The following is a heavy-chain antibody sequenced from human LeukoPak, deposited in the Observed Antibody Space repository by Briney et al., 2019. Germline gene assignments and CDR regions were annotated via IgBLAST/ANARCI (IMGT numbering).Heavy chain of an antibody. J-gene: IGHJ3*02. CDR3: ARECGDYEGVCDAFDI. D-gene: IGHD4-17*01. CDR1: GGSISSGNYY. CDR2: IYTSGST. Sequence: SQTLSLTCTVSGGSISSGNYYWSWIRQPAGKGLEWIGRIYTSGSTNYNPSLKSRVTISVDTSKNQFSLKLSSVTAADTAVYYCARECGDYEGVCDAFDIWGQGTMVTVSS. V-gene: IGHV4-61*02.